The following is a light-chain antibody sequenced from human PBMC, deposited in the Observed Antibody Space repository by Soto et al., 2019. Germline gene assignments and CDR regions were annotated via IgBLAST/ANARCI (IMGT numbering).Light chain of an antibody. V-gene: IGKV1-33*01. J-gene: IGKJ5*01. Sequence: DTQMTQSPSSLSASLGDRVTITCQASQGISTHLSWYQQKPRRAPKVLIYDASTLETGIPSRFSGRGFGTYFTFTISSLPPEDIGTYYHQQYDNLPITFGQGTRLQI. CDR3: QQYDNLPIT. CDR1: QGISTH. CDR2: DAS.